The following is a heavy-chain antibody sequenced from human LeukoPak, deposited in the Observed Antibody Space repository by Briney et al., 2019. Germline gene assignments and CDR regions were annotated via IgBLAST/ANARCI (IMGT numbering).Heavy chain of an antibody. D-gene: IGHD2-2*01. V-gene: IGHV4-30-2*01. Sequence: SQTLSLTCAVSGGSISSGGYSWGWIRQPPGRGLEWIGYIYHSGSTYYNPSLKSRVTISVDRSKNQFSLKLSSVTAADTAVYYCASLAVVVPAAMIWGQGTLVTVSS. CDR3: ASLAVVVPAAMI. J-gene: IGHJ4*02. CDR2: IYHSGST. CDR1: GGSISSGGYS.